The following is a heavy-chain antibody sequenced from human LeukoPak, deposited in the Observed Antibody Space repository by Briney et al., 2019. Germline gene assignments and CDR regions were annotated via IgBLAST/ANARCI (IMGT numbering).Heavy chain of an antibody. D-gene: IGHD3-10*01. CDR3: ARVLTYGSRTYYFDY. V-gene: IGHV4-59*01. CDR2: IYYSGST. CDR1: GGPISGYY. Sequence: SETLSLTCTVSGGPISGYYWSWIRQPPGKGLEWIGYIYYSGSTNYNPSLKSQVTISLDTSKNQFSLKLSSVTAADTAVYYCARVLTYGSRTYYFDYWGQGTLVTVSS. J-gene: IGHJ4*02.